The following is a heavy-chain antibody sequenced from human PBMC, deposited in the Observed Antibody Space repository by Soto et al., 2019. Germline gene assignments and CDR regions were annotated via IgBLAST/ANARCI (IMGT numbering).Heavy chain of an antibody. CDR2: ISGSGDST. CDR1: GFTFSSYA. Sequence: EVQLLESGGGLVQPGGSLRLSCAASGFTFSSYAMRWVRQAPGKGLEWVSAISGSGDSTYYADSVKGRFTTSRDNSKNTLYLQMNRLSAEDTAVYYCARRGSGSYYDYWGQGTLVTVSS. D-gene: IGHD1-26*01. CDR3: ARRGSGSYYDY. J-gene: IGHJ4*02. V-gene: IGHV3-23*01.